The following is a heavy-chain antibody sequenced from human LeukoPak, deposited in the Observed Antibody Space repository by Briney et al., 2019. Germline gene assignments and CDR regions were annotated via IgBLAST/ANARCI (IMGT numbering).Heavy chain of an antibody. CDR2: IYYSGST. Sequence: SETLSLTCTVSGGSISSYYWSWIRQPPGKGLEWLGYIYYSGSTNYNPSLKSRVTISVDTSRSQFSLKLSSVTAADTAVYYCASGECSGGSCYALAGYWGQGTLVAVSS. J-gene: IGHJ4*02. CDR3: ASGECSGGSCYALAGY. V-gene: IGHV4-59*01. D-gene: IGHD2-15*01. CDR1: GGSISSYY.